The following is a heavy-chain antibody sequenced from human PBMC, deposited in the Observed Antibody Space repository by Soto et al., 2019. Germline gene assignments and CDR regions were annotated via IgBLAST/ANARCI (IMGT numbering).Heavy chain of an antibody. CDR3: ASFESKLDTPARGGGLYGMDV. J-gene: IGHJ6*02. CDR2: IIPIFGTA. V-gene: IGHV1-69*01. D-gene: IGHD2-15*01. Sequence: QVQLVQSGAEVKKPGSSVKVSCKASGGTFSSYAISWVRQAPGQGLEWMGGIIPIFGTANYAQKFQGRVTITADESTSTAYMELSSLRSEDTAVYYCASFESKLDTPARGGGLYGMDVWGQGTTVTVSS. CDR1: GGTFSSYA.